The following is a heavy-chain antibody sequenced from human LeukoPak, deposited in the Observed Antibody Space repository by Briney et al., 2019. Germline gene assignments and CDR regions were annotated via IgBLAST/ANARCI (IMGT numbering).Heavy chain of an antibody. CDR3: ASSQSSIAARRDYYYYMDV. V-gene: IGHV1-69*13. D-gene: IGHD6-6*01. J-gene: IGHJ6*03. Sequence: SVKVSCKASGGTFSRYAITWVRQAPGQGLEWMGGIIPIFGATNYAQKFQGRVTITADEYTSTVYMELSSLRSEDTTVYYCASSQSSIAARRDYYYYMDVWGKGTTVTVSS. CDR2: IIPIFGAT. CDR1: GGTFSRYA.